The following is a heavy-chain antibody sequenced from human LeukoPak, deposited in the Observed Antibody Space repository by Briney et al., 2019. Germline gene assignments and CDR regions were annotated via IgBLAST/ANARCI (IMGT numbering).Heavy chain of an antibody. D-gene: IGHD1-26*01. CDR2: INTNTGNP. CDR1: GYTFTSYA. V-gene: IGHV7-4-1*02. Sequence: ASVKVSCKASGYTFTSYAMNWVRQAPGQGLEWMGWINTNTGNPTYAQGFTGRFVFSLDTSVSTAYLQISSLKAEDTAVYYCARDLRELGLSDFDYWGQGTLVTVSS. CDR3: ARDLRELGLSDFDY. J-gene: IGHJ4*02.